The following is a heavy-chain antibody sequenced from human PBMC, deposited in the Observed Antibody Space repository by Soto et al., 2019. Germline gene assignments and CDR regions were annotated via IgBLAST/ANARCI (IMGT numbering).Heavy chain of an antibody. Sequence: SETLSLTCAVYGWSFSGYYWSWIREPPGKGLEWIGEINHSGSTNYNPSLKSRVTISVDTSKNQFSLKLSSVTAADTAVYYCARNRDYYDSSGYFSWGQGTLVTVS. D-gene: IGHD3-22*01. CDR1: GWSFSGYY. V-gene: IGHV4-34*01. CDR2: INHSGST. J-gene: IGHJ5*02. CDR3: ARNRDYYDSSGYFS.